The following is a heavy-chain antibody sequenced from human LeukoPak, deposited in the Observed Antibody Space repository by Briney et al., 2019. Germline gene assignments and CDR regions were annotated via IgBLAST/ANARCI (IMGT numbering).Heavy chain of an antibody. V-gene: IGHV3-21*01. CDR2: ISSSSSYI. CDR3: AREGNNYYHYYTDV. D-gene: IGHD2/OR15-2a*01. J-gene: IGHJ6*03. Sequence: PGGSLRLSCAASGFTFSSYSMNWVRQAPGKGLEWVSSISSSSSYIYYADSVKGRFTISRDNAKNSLYLQMNSLRAEDTAVYYCAREGNNYYHYYTDVWGKGTTVTVSS. CDR1: GFTFSSYS.